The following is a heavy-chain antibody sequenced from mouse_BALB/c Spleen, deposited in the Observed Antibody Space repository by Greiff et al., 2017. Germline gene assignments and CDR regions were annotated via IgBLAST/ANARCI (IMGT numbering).Heavy chain of an antibody. D-gene: IGHD2-1*01. V-gene: IGHV1-69*02. CDR2: IYPSDSYT. CDR1: GYTFTSYW. Sequence: VQLQQSGTVLARPGASVKLSCKASGYTFTSYWINWVKQRPGQGLEWIGNIYPSDSYTNYNQKFKDKATLTVDKSSSTAYMQLSSPTSEDSAVYYCTRSGGNYAWFAYWGQGTLVTVSA. J-gene: IGHJ3*01. CDR3: TRSGGNYAWFAY.